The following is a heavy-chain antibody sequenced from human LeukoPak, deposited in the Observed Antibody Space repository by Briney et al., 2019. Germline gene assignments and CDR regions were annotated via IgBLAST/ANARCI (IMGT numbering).Heavy chain of an antibody. CDR2: ISAYNGNT. CDR3: AREMGVYEILTGYFDY. V-gene: IGHV1-18*01. J-gene: IGHJ4*02. CDR1: GYTFTSYG. Sequence: ASVKVSCKASGYTFTSYGISWVRQAPGQGLEWMGWISAYNGNTNYAQKLQGRVTMTTDTSTSTAYMELSSLRSEDTAVYYCAREMGVYEILTGYFDYWGQGTLVTVSS. D-gene: IGHD3-9*01.